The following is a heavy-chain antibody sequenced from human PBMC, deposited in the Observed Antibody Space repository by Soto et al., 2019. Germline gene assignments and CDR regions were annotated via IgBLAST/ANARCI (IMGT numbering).Heavy chain of an antibody. CDR3: ARGRYGDY. Sequence: QVHLVQSGAEVKKPGASVKVSCKGSGYTFTSYGITWVRQAPGQGLEWMGWISAHNGNTNYAQKFQGRVTVTRDTSTSTAYMELRSLRSDDTAVYYSARGRYGDYWGQGALVTVSS. CDR1: GYTFTSYG. D-gene: IGHD1-1*01. CDR2: ISAHNGNT. V-gene: IGHV1-18*01. J-gene: IGHJ4*02.